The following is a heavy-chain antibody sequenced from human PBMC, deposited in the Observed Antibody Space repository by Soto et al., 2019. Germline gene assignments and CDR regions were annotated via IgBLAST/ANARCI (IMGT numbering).Heavy chain of an antibody. CDR3: AKILTVTTSYYFGMDD. CDR1: GFTFSHYA. CDR2: ISGSGDAT. Sequence: GSLRLSCAAYGFTFSHYAMSCVRQAPGKGLEWVSAISGSGDATYYADSEKGRFTISRDNSQNTLYLQMNSLRAEDTAVYYCAKILTVTTSYYFGMDDWGPGTTVTVSS. J-gene: IGHJ6*02. D-gene: IGHD4-17*01. V-gene: IGHV3-23*01.